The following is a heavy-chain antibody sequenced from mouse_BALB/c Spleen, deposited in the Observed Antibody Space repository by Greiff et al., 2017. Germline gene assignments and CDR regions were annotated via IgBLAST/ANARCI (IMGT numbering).Heavy chain of an antibody. CDR1: GYTFTSYW. Sequence: VHVKQPGAELVKPGASVKLSCKASGYTFTSYWMHWVKQRPGQGLEWIGAIYPGNSDTSYNQKFKGKAKLTAVTSASTAYMELSSLTNEDSAVYYCTSSSGYSSWFAYWGQGTLVTVSA. CDR3: TSSSGYSSWFAY. CDR2: IYPGNSDT. D-gene: IGHD3-1*01. J-gene: IGHJ3*01. V-gene: IGHV1-5*01.